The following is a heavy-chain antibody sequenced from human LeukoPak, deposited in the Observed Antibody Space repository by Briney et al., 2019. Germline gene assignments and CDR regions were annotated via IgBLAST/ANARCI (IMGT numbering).Heavy chain of an antibody. CDR3: ASTIAVGPRWVDY. Sequence: GGSLRLSCAASGFTFSSYWMHWVRQAPGKGLVWVSRINSDGSSTSYADSVRGRFTISRDNAKNSLYLQMNSLRAEDTAVYYCASTIAVGPRWVDYWGQGTLVTVSS. CDR1: GFTFSSYW. D-gene: IGHD6-19*01. CDR2: INSDGSST. V-gene: IGHV3-74*01. J-gene: IGHJ4*02.